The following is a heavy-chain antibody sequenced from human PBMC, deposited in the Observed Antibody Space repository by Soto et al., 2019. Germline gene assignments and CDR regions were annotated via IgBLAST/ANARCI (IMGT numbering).Heavy chain of an antibody. D-gene: IGHD5-12*01. Sequence: QVQLVQSGAEVKKPGASVKVSWKVSGYTLTELSMHWVRQAPGKGLEWMGGFDPEDGETIYAQKFQGRVTITADESTSTAYMERSSLRSEDTAVYYCASCNPRDGYNPHDYWGQGTLVTVSS. J-gene: IGHJ4*02. CDR3: ASCNPRDGYNPHDY. CDR2: FDPEDGET. CDR1: GYTLTELS. V-gene: IGHV1-24*01.